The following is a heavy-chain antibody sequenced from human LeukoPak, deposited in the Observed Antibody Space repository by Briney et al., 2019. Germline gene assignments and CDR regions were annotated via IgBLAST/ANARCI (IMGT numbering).Heavy chain of an antibody. CDR1: GGSISSSS. CDR3: ASSGSGSYRWFDP. CDR2: IYYSGST. Sequence: SETLSLTCTVSGGSISSSSWSWIRQPPGKGLEWIGYIYYSGSTNYNPSLESRVTLSVDMSKNQFSLRLNSVTAADTAVYYCASSGSGSYRWFDPWGQGTLVTVSS. D-gene: IGHD1-26*01. J-gene: IGHJ5*02. V-gene: IGHV4-59*01.